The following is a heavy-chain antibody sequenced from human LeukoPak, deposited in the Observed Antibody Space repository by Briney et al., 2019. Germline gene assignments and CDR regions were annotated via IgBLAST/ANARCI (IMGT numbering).Heavy chain of an antibody. V-gene: IGHV4-59*08. D-gene: IGHD6-19*01. CDR2: IYYSGST. CDR3: ARHIGQQWLAD. J-gene: IGHJ1*01. CDR1: GGSISSYY. Sequence: SETLSLTCTVSGGSISSYYWSWIRQPPGKGLEWIGYIYYSGSTNYNPFLKSRVTISVDTSKNQFSLKLSSVTAADTAVYYCARHIGQQWLADWGQGTLVTVSS.